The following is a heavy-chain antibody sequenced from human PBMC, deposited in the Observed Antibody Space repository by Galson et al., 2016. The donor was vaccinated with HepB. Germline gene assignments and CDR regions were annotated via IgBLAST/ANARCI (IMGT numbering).Heavy chain of an antibody. V-gene: IGHV5-51*01. J-gene: IGHJ5*02. D-gene: IGHD3-3*01. Sequence: QSGAEVKKPGESLKISCQGSGYSFTNYWIGWVRQMPGKGLEWMGFVYPSDSETRCSPSFQGQVTISADRSINTAYLQWSSLKASDTAMYYCVRDGTGKYDFWSGYPNNWFDPWGQGTLVTVSS. CDR3: VRDGTGKYDFWSGYPNNWFDP. CDR2: VYPSDSET. CDR1: GYSFTNYW.